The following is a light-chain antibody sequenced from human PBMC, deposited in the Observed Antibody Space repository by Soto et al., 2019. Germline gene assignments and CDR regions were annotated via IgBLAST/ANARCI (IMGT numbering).Light chain of an antibody. J-gene: IGLJ3*02. CDR1: SSDVGAYIY. Sequence: QSVLTQPRSVSGSPGQSVTISCTGTSSDVGAYIYVSWYQQYPAKAPKVMIYDVGRRPSGVPDRFSGSKSGNTASLTISGLQAEDEAVYFCCSYAGNKTVVFGGGTKLTVL. CDR3: CSYAGNKTVV. V-gene: IGLV2-11*01. CDR2: DVG.